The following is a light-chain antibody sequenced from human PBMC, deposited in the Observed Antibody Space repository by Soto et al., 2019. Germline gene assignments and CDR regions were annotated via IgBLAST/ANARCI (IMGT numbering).Light chain of an antibody. J-gene: IGKJ1*01. Sequence: EIVMTQSPATLSVSPGERSTLSCRASQNIDNKLVWYQQKPGQVPRLLIYDASTRATGIPARFSGSGSGTEFTLTIRSLQSEDFALYYCQQYDHWPPATFGQGTKGDIK. CDR3: QQYDHWPPAT. CDR1: QNIDNK. V-gene: IGKV3-15*01. CDR2: DAS.